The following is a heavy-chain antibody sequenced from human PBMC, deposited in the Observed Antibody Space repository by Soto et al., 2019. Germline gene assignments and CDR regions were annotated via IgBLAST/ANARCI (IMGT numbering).Heavy chain of an antibody. J-gene: IGHJ6*03. CDR2: ISAYNGNT. Sequence: ASVKVSCKASGYTFTSYGISWVRQAPGQGLEWMGWISAYNGNTNYAQKLQGRVTMTTDTSTSTAYMELRSLRSDDTAVYYCAREGLQAEYYYYYMDVWGKGTTVTVSS. V-gene: IGHV1-18*01. CDR3: AREGLQAEYYYYYMDV. CDR1: GYTFTSYG. D-gene: IGHD4-4*01.